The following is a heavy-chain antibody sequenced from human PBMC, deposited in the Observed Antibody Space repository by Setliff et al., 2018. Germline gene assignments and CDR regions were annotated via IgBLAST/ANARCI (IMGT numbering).Heavy chain of an antibody. Sequence: GESLKISCEASGFTFSSYAMSWVRQAPGKGLEWVSGISGHGVTTKYADSVKGRFTVSRDNSKNTLYLQVNSLTVEETAVYYCAKVRGGSYFYGMDVWGQGTTVTVS. D-gene: IGHD3-10*01. CDR2: ISGHGVTT. CDR1: GFTFSSYA. V-gene: IGHV3-23*01. CDR3: AKVRGGSYFYGMDV. J-gene: IGHJ6*02.